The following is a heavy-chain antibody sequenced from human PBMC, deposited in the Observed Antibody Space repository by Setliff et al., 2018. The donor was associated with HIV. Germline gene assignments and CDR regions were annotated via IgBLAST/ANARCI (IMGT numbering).Heavy chain of an antibody. J-gene: IGHJ6*02. Sequence: ASVKVSFKASGYTFTTYGITWVRQAPGHGLEWMGWISPNFGHTNYAQNFLGRVTMTIDTSTSRAYMELRSLRSDDTAVYFCARLGSGWSDSYYYAMDIWGQGTTVTVSS. V-gene: IGHV1-18*01. CDR1: GYTFTTYG. D-gene: IGHD6-19*01. CDR3: ARLGSGWSDSYYYAMDI. CDR2: ISPNFGHT.